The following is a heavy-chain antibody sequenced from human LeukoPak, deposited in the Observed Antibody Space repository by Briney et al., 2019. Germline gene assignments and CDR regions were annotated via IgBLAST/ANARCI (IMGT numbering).Heavy chain of an antibody. D-gene: IGHD1-1*01. CDR1: GGSISSYY. CDR3: ARDLFTWGTVTRDAFDI. CDR2: IYTSGST. V-gene: IGHV4-4*07. J-gene: IGHJ3*02. Sequence: SETLSLTCTVSGGSISSYYWSWIRQPAGKGLEWIGRIYTSGSTNYNPSLKSRVTMSVDTSKNQFSLKLSSVTAADTAVYYCARDLFTWGTVTRDAFDIWGQGRMVTVSS.